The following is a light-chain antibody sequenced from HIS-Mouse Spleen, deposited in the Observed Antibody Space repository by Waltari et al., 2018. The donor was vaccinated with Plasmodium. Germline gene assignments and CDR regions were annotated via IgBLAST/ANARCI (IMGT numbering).Light chain of an antibody. CDR1: QDISNY. V-gene: IGKV1-33*01. CDR3: QQYDNLPYT. CDR2: AAS. J-gene: IGKJ2*01. Sequence: DIQMTQSPSSLSGSVGDRVTITCQASQDISNYLNWYQQKPGKAPKLLIYAASNVEAGVPSRFSGSGSGTDFTFTISSLQPEDIATYYCQQYDNLPYTFGQGTKLEIK.